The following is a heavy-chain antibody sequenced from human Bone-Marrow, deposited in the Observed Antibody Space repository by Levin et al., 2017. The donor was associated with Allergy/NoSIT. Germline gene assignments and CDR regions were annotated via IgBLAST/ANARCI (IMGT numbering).Heavy chain of an antibody. D-gene: IGHD5-12*01. J-gene: IGHJ4*02. Sequence: GESLKISCQASGYTLITYGITWVRQAPGQGLEYMGWISTYNGNTIYAQKFQGRVTMTTDTSTNTVYMELRSLRSDDTAVYYCARDDLYSGYDFDYWGQGTLVTVSS. CDR2: ISTYNGNT. CDR1: GYTLITYG. CDR3: ARDDLYSGYDFDY. V-gene: IGHV1-18*01.